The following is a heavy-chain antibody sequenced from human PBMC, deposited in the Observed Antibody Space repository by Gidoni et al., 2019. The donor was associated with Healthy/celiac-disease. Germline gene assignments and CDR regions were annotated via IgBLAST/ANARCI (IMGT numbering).Heavy chain of an antibody. CDR3: ARWLAVWSGAYKPRRDWFDP. Sequence: QVQLQPWGAGLLKPSETLSLTCAVYGGSFSVYSWSWIRQPPGKGLEWIGEINHSGSTNYNPSLKSRVTISVDTSKNQFSLKLSSVTAADTAVYYCARWLAVWSGAYKPRRDWFDPWGQGTLVTVSS. D-gene: IGHD3-10*02. CDR2: INHSGST. CDR1: GGSFSVYS. V-gene: IGHV4-34*01. J-gene: IGHJ5*02.